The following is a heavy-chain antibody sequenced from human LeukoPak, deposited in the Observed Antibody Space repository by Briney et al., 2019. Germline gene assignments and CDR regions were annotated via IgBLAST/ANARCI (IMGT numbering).Heavy chain of an antibody. CDR2: IYYSGST. D-gene: IGHD2-21*01. CDR3: ATTYSRSGDDWFDP. CDR1: GGSISRNY. Sequence: SETLSLTCTVSGGSISRNYWSWIRKSPGRGLEWIGYIYYSGSTHYNPSLKSRVTMSIDTSKNKFSLKLSSATAADTAIHYCATTYSRSGDDWFDPWGQGILVTVSS. J-gene: IGHJ5*02. V-gene: IGHV4-59*01.